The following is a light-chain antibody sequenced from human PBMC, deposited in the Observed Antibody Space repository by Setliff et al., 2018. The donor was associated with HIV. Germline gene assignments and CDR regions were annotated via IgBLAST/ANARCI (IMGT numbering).Light chain of an antibody. Sequence: DAVMTQSPVSLPVTLGQPASISCRSSESLLYKDGNTYLNWFQQRPGQSPRRLIYRVSDRDAGVPDRFSGSGSGTDFTLKISRVEAEDVGLYYCMQGTHWPYTFGQGTKVDIK. CDR2: RVS. V-gene: IGKV2-30*01. J-gene: IGKJ2*01. CDR3: MQGTHWPYT. CDR1: ESLLYKDGNTY.